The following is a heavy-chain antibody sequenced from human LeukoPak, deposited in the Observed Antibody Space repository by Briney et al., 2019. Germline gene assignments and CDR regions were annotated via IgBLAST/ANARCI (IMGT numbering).Heavy chain of an antibody. Sequence: GESLKISCKGSGYRFNTYWIGWVRQKPDKGLEWVAIIYPGESETRYSPSFQGQVTISADKSITTAYLQWSSLKATDTVIYCCVRVFLDCSGGTCLDFDYWGQGTLVTVSS. CDR3: VRVFLDCSGGTCLDFDY. CDR1: GYRFNTYW. CDR2: IYPGESET. D-gene: IGHD2-15*01. J-gene: IGHJ4*02. V-gene: IGHV5-51*01.